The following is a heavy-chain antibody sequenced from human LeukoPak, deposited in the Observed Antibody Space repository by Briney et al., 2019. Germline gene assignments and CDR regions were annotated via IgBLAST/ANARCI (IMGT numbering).Heavy chain of an antibody. CDR1: GFTFSIYS. CDR3: ARDLLIEDTAMALDY. J-gene: IGHJ4*02. CDR2: MSSTGSYI. D-gene: IGHD5-18*01. V-gene: IGHV3-21*01. Sequence: GGSLRLSCAASGFTFSIYSMNWVRQAPGKGLEWVSSMSSTGSYIYYADSVKGRFTISRDNSKNTLYLQMNSLRAEDTAVYYCARDLLIEDTAMALDYWGQGTLVTVSS.